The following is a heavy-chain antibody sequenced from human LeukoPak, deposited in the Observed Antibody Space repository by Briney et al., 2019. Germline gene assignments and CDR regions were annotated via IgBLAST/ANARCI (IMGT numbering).Heavy chain of an antibody. V-gene: IGHV3-23*01. CDR1: GFTFSSYA. J-gene: IGHJ3*02. Sequence: GGSLRLSCAASGFTFSSYAMSWVRQAPGKGLEWVSAISGSGGSTYYADSVKGRFTISRDNSKNTLYLQMNSLRAEDTAVYYCAKRAYIAACPTGVAPQDRNDAFDIWGQGTMVTVSS. CDR2: ISGSGGST. D-gene: IGHD6-6*01. CDR3: AKRAYIAACPTGVAPQDRNDAFDI.